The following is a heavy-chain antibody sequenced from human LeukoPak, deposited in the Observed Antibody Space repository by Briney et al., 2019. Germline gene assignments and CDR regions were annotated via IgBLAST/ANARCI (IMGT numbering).Heavy chain of an antibody. CDR3: SRDRMGGLSP. D-gene: IGHD5-12*01. Sequence: GGSLRLSCAASGFDFSTYAINWVRQAPGKGLEWVSSISTMSNYIFYGDSVKGRFTISRDNAKNSVYLQMNSLRPEDTAVYYCSRDRMGGLSPWGQGTLVTVSS. V-gene: IGHV3-21*01. J-gene: IGHJ5*02. CDR1: GFDFSTYA. CDR2: ISTMSNYI.